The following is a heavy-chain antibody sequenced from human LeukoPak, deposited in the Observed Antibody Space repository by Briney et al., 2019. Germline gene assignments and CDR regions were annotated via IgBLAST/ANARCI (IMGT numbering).Heavy chain of an antibody. Sequence: TGGSLRLSCAASGFTFSSYGMHWVRQAPGKGLEWVAVISYDGSNKYYADSVKGRFTISRDNSKNTLYLQMNSLRAEDTAVYYCAKVRFGELLFGMDVWGQGTTVTVSS. D-gene: IGHD3-10*01. V-gene: IGHV3-30*18. J-gene: IGHJ6*02. CDR1: GFTFSSYG. CDR2: ISYDGSNK. CDR3: AKVRFGELLFGMDV.